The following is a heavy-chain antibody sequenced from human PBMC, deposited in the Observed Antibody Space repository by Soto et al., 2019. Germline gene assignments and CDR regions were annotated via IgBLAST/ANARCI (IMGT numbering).Heavy chain of an antibody. Sequence: QVQLVQSGAEVKKPGASGRVSCKASGYTFSRYGISWVPQAPGQGLEWMGWLSGFNGNTKESEKLQGRVTLTTDTASDAAHMELRGLRSDDTAVYYSARASAYSTPWSFDNWGPGALVSVSS. CDR3: ARASAYSTPWSFDN. J-gene: IGHJ4*02. CDR1: GYTFSRYG. D-gene: IGHD6-13*01. CDR2: LSGFNGNT. V-gene: IGHV1-18*01.